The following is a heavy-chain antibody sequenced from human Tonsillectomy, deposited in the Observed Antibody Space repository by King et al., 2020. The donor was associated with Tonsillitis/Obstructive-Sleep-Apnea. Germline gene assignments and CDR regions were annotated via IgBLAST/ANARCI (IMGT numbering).Heavy chain of an antibody. CDR3: ARHGYPIFGVVIGGFDY. V-gene: IGHV4-39*01. Sequence: QLQESGPGLVKPSETLSLTCTVSGGSISSSSYYWGWIRQPPGKGLEWIGSIYYSGSTFYNPSLKSRVTISVDTSKNQFSLKLTSVTAADTAVYYCARHGYPIFGVVIGGFDYWGQGTLVTVSS. CDR2: IYYSGST. J-gene: IGHJ4*02. D-gene: IGHD3-3*01. CDR1: GGSISSSSYY.